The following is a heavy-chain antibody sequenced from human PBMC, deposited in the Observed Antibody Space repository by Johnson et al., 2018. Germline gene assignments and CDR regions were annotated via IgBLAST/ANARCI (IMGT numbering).Heavy chain of an antibody. V-gene: IGHV3-74*01. J-gene: IGHJ3*02. CDR3: AKDILVAGIAFDN. CDR2: VNSDGYST. D-gene: IGHD6-19*01. Sequence: EVQLVETGGGLVQPGGSLRLSCAASRFTFSSYWMNWVRQAPGKGLVWVSRVNSDGYSTAYVDSEKGRFTISRDNAQNTLYLQMNSLRAEDTAVYYCAKDILVAGIAFDNWGQGTMFTVSS. CDR1: RFTFSSYW.